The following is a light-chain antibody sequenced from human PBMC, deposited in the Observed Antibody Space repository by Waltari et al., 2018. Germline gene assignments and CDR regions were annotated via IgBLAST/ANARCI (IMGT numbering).Light chain of an antibody. CDR3: QKYSSSPDS. Sequence: VILTQSPATLSLSPGERATLSCRASQSVSNYLAWYQQKPGQAPRLVIYGTSSRATGIPDRFSGSGSGTEFTLTLSSLEPEDFAVYYCQKYSSSPDSCGQGTKVEIK. V-gene: IGKV3-20*01. CDR1: QSVSNY. CDR2: GTS. J-gene: IGKJ2*03.